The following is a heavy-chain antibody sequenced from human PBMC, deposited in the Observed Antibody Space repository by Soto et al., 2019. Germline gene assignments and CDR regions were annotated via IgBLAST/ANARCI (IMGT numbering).Heavy chain of an antibody. D-gene: IGHD5-12*01. CDR2: VSGGSGTT. CDR3: TRWNGYDEY. CDR1: GFRYSTYG. Sequence: EVQLLESGGGLVQPGGSLRLSCAVSGFRYSTYGVTWVRQAPGKGLEWVSGVSGGSGTTHYKDSVRGRFTVTGDNSKNTVYLEMNSLRLEDTAVYYCTRWNGYDEYWGQGTLVTVSS. V-gene: IGHV3-23*01. J-gene: IGHJ4*02.